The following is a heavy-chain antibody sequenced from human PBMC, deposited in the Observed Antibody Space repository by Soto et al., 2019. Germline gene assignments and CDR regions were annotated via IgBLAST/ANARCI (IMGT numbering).Heavy chain of an antibody. CDR1: GFTFSSYA. D-gene: IGHD2-15*01. Sequence: GGSLRLSCAASGFTFSSYAMSWVRQAPGKGLEWVSAISGSGGSTYYADSVKGRFTISRDNSKNTLYLQMNSLRAEDTAVYYCAKDRSYIVVVVAATIFDYWGQRTLVTVSS. V-gene: IGHV3-23*01. J-gene: IGHJ4*02. CDR2: ISGSGGST. CDR3: AKDRSYIVVVVAATIFDY.